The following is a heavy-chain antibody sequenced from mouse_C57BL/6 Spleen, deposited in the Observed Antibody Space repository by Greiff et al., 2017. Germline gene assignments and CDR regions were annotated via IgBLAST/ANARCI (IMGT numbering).Heavy chain of an antibody. CDR2: IYPGDGDT. J-gene: IGHJ2*01. CDR1: GYAFSSSW. CDR3: AKDYGNPYYFDY. Sequence: QVQLKQSGPELVKPGASVKISCKASGYAFSSSWMNWVKQRPGKGLEWIGRIYPGDGDTNYNGKFKGKATLTADKSSSTAYMQLSSLTSEDSAVYFCAKDYGNPYYFDYWGQGTTLTVSS. D-gene: IGHD2-1*01. V-gene: IGHV1-82*01.